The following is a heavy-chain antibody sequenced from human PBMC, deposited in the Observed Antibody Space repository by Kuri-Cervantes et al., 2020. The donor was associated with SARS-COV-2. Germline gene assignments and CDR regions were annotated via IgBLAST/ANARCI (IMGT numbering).Heavy chain of an antibody. Sequence: ASVKVSCKASGYTFTSYDINWVRQAPGQGLEWMGWMNPNSGNTGYAQKFQGRVTMTRNTSISTAYMELSSLRSEDTAVYYCARGRGDYDFWCGYENWFDPWGQGTLVTVSS. CDR3: ARGRGDYDFWCGYENWFDP. V-gene: IGHV1-8*02. CDR2: MNPNSGNT. D-gene: IGHD3-3*01. J-gene: IGHJ5*02. CDR1: GYTFTSYD.